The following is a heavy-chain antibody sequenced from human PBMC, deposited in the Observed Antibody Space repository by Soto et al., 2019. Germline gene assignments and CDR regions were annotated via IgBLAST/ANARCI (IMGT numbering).Heavy chain of an antibody. J-gene: IGHJ5*02. V-gene: IGHV4-34*01. D-gene: IGHD3-3*01. CDR1: GGSFSGYY. Sequence: QVQLQQWGAGLLKPSETLSLTCAVYGGSFSGYYWSWIRQPPGKGLEWSGEINHSGSTNYNPSLKSRVTISVDTSKNQFSLKMSSVTAADTAVYYCARGRRNYDFWSGYYTGSWFDPWGQGTLVTVSS. CDR2: INHSGST. CDR3: ARGRRNYDFWSGYYTGSWFDP.